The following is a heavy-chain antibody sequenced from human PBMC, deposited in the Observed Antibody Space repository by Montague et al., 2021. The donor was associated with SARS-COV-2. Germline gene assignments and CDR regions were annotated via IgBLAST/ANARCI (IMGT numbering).Heavy chain of an antibody. Sequence: TLSLTCAVSGASISNGGYTWSWIRRPPGKGLEWIGYIYQSGTTRYNPSLKSRVTMSVDKSKNQFSLQLTSVIAADTAIYFCARSMIRGGLNWCDPWGQGTLVTVSS. CDR3: ARSMIRGGLNWCDP. V-gene: IGHV4-30-2*01. CDR2: IYQSGTT. CDR1: GASISNGGYT. J-gene: IGHJ5*02. D-gene: IGHD3-10*01.